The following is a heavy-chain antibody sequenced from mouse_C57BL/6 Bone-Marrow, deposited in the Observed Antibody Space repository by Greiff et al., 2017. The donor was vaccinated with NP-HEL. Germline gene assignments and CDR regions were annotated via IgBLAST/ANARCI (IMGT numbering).Heavy chain of an antibody. CDR2: IHPNSGST. J-gene: IGHJ3*01. Sequence: VQLQQPGAELVKPGASVKLSCKASGYTFTSYWMHWVKQRPGQGLEWIGMIHPNSGSTNYNEKFKSKATLTVDKSSSTAYMQRSSLTSEDSAVYYCARNGLRPAWFAYWGQGTLVTVSA. CDR3: ARNGLRPAWFAY. CDR1: GYTFTSYW. D-gene: IGHD1-2*01. V-gene: IGHV1-64*01.